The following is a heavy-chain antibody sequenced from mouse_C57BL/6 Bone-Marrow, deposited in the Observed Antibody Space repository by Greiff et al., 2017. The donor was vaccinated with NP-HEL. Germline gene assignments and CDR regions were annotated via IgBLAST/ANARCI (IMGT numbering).Heavy chain of an antibody. V-gene: IGHV5-6*01. D-gene: IGHD2-12*01. CDR2: ISSGGSYT. Sequence: VQRVESGGDLVKPGGSLKLSCAASGFTFRSYGMSWVRQTPDTRLEWVATISSGGSYTYYPDSVKGRFTISRDNAKNTLYLQMSSLKSEDTAMYYCARRGDSEPFAYWGQGTLVTVSA. CDR1: GFTFRSYG. J-gene: IGHJ3*01. CDR3: ARRGDSEPFAY.